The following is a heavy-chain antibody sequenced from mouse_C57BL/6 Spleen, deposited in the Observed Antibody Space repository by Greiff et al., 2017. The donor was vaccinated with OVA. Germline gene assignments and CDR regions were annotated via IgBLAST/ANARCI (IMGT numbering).Heavy chain of an antibody. V-gene: IGHV5-4*03. CDR1: GFTFSSYA. D-gene: IGHD1-1*01. CDR2: ISDGGSYT. Sequence: EVKVVESGGGLVKPGGSLKLSCAASGFTFSSYAMSWVRQTPEQRLEWVATISDGGSYTYYPDNVKGRSTISRDNANNNLYLQMSHLKSEDTAVYYCARATHYYGSRYYFDYWGQGTTLTVAS. CDR3: ARATHYYGSRYYFDY. J-gene: IGHJ2*01.